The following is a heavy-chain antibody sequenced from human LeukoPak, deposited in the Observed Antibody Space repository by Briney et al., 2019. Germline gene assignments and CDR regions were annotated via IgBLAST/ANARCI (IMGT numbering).Heavy chain of an antibody. Sequence: SETLSLTCTVSGGSISSGSYYWSWIRQPAGKGLEWIGRIYTSGSTNYNPSLKSRVTISVDTSKNQFSLKLSSVTAADTAVYYCARRRRIAGVGTDALDIWGHGTMVTVSS. V-gene: IGHV4-61*02. J-gene: IGHJ3*02. CDR2: IYTSGST. CDR1: GGSISSGSYY. D-gene: IGHD6-13*01. CDR3: ARRRRIAGVGTDALDI.